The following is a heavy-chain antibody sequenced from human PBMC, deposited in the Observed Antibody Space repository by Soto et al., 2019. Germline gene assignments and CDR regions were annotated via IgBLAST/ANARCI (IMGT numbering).Heavy chain of an antibody. CDR1: GYTFTSYD. V-gene: IGHV1-8*01. CDR2: MNPNSGNT. J-gene: IGHJ6*02. Sequence: QVQLVQSGAEVKKPGASVKVSCKASGYTFTSYDINWVRQATGQGLEWMGWMNPNSGNTGYAQKLQGRVTMTRNTSISTAYMELSSLRSDDKAVYYCARWPDGYYYYGMDVWGQGTTVTVSS. CDR3: ARWPDGYYYYGMDV.